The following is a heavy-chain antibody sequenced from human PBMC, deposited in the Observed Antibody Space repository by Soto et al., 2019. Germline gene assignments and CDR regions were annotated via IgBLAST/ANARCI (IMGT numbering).Heavy chain of an antibody. V-gene: IGHV1-69*13. CDR3: VRDSGAKLRSS. Sequence: SVKVSCKASGGTFSSYRINWVRQAPGQGLEWVGGIVPIYRTADYAQKFQGRATITADESARTSYMELRSVKSQETAVYYCVRDSGAKLRSSWGQGTLVNVSS. CDR2: IVPIYRTA. J-gene: IGHJ4*02. D-gene: IGHD6-13*01. CDR1: GGTFSSYR.